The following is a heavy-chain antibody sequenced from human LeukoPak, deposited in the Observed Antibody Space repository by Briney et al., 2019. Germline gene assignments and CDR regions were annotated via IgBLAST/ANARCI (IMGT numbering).Heavy chain of an antibody. CDR3: ARDLRDYMDV. Sequence: PSETLSLTCTVSGGSISSSSYYWGWIRQPPGKGLEWIGSIYYSGSTYYNPSLKSRVTISVDTSKNQFSLKLSSVTAADTAVYYCARDLRDYMDVWGKGTTVTVSS. CDR2: IYYSGST. V-gene: IGHV4-39*07. CDR1: GGSISSSSYY. J-gene: IGHJ6*03.